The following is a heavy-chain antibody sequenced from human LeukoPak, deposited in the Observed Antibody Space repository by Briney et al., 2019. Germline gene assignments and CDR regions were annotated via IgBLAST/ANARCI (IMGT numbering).Heavy chain of an antibody. CDR1: GGTFSSYA. V-gene: IGHV1-69*13. Sequence: SVKVSCKASGGTFSSYAISWVRQAPGQGLEWMGGIIPIFGTANYAQKFQGRVTITADESTSTAYMELSSLRSEDTAVYYCATDSYWGGAFDIWGQGTMVTVSS. CDR2: IIPIFGTA. D-gene: IGHD3-10*01. CDR3: ATDSYWGGAFDI. J-gene: IGHJ3*02.